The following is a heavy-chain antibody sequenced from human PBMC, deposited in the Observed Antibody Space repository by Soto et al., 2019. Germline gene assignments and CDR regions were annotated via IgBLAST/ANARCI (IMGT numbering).Heavy chain of an antibody. CDR2: IIPIFGTA. J-gene: IGHJ4*02. V-gene: IGHV1-69*13. CDR1: GGTFSSYA. D-gene: IGHD3-3*01. Sequence: SVKVSCKASGGTFSSYAISWVRQAPGQGLEWMGGIIPIFGTANYAQKFQGRVTITADESTSTAYMELSSLRSEDTAVYYCARSVITIFGVVIANFDYWGQGTLVTVSS. CDR3: ARSVITIFGVVIANFDY.